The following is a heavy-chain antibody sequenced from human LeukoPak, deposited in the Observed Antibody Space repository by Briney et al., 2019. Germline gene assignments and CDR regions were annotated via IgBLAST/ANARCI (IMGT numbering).Heavy chain of an antibody. D-gene: IGHD3-10*01. CDR1: GFTFITYW. V-gene: IGHV3-74*01. CDR3: ARAFVSGSKVINYFDF. J-gene: IGHJ4*02. Sequence: GGSLRLSCAASGFTFITYWMHWVRQAPGKGLVWVSSINSDGSTTTYADSVKGRFTISRDNAKNMVYLQMNSLRAEDTAVYYCARAFVSGSKVINYFDFWGQGTLVTVPS. CDR2: INSDGSTT.